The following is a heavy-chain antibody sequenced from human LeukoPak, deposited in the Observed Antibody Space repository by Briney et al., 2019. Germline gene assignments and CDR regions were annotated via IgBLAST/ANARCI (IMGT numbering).Heavy chain of an antibody. CDR2: IYYSGST. V-gene: IGHV4-59*01. CDR3: ARSPPMVVVVPAAMDV. CDR1: GGSISSYY. Sequence: PSETLSLTRTVSGGSISSYYWSWIRQPPGKGLEWIGYIYYSGSTNYNPSLKSRVTISVDTSKNQFSLKLSSVTAADTDVYHFARSPPMVVVVPAAMDVWGKGTTVTVSS. J-gene: IGHJ6*03. D-gene: IGHD2-2*01.